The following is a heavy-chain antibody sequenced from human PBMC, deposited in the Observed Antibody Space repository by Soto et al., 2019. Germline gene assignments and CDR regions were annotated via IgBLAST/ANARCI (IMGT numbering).Heavy chain of an antibody. CDR1: GGTFGSYA. Sequence: QVQLVQSGAEVKKPGSSVKVSCKASGGTFGSYAISWVRQAPGQGLEWMGGIIPIPGTANYAQKFQGRVTIGAEESTSTAYVQLSSLRSEDTAVYYCARSQGSSTSLEIYYYFYYGMDVWGQGTTVTVSS. CDR2: IIPIPGTA. D-gene: IGHD2-2*01. V-gene: IGHV1-69*01. J-gene: IGHJ6*02. CDR3: ARSQGSSTSLEIYYYFYYGMDV.